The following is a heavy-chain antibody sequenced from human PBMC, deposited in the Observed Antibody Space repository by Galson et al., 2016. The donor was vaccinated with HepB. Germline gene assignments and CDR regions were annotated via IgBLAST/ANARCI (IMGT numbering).Heavy chain of an antibody. Sequence: LRLSCAASGFTFGTYWMTWVRQAPGKGLEWVANIKYDGSERTTVDSLKGRFTISRDNAKNSLYLQMNSLRAEDTAVYYCPRVPFGAPGDFFDDWGQGTLVTVS. J-gene: IGHJ4*02. D-gene: IGHD3-3*01. CDR2: IKYDGSER. V-gene: IGHV3-7*01. CDR3: PRVPFGAPGDFFDD. CDR1: GFTFGTYW.